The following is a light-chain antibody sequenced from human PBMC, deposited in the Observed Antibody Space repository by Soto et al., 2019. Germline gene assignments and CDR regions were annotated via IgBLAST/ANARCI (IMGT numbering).Light chain of an antibody. V-gene: IGLV7-46*01. J-gene: IGLJ2*01. CDR3: LLSYSGARPVV. CDR1: TRAVTSGLY. CDR2: DTS. Sequence: QAVVTQEPSVTVSPGGTVALTCGSSTRAVTSGLYPYWFQQKPGQAPRTLIYDTSNKHSWTPARFSGSLLGGKAALTLSGAQTEDEAEYYCLLSYSGARPVVFGGGTKLTVL.